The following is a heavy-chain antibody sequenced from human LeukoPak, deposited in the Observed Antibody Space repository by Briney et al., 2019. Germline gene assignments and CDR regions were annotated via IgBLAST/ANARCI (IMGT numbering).Heavy chain of an antibody. CDR3: ARDLYGDYGGYYNYGMDV. V-gene: IGHV3-11*06. Sequence: GGSLRLSCAASGFTSSDYYMSWIRQAPGKGLEWVSYISSSSKSYTHYADSVKGRFTISGDNAKKSLHLQMNSLRAEDTAVYYCARDLYGDYGGYYNYGMDVWGQGTTVTVSS. CDR2: ISSSSKSYT. D-gene: IGHD4-17*01. J-gene: IGHJ6*02. CDR1: GFTSSDYY.